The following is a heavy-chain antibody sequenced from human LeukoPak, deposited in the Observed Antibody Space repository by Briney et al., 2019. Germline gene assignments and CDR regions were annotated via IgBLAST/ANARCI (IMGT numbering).Heavy chain of an antibody. D-gene: IGHD5-18*01. V-gene: IGHV4-59*12. CDR3: ARDRPRLRGYSYGYYYYMDV. J-gene: IGHJ6*03. CDR1: GGSISSFY. Sequence: SETLSLTCTVSGGSISSFYWSWIRQPPGKGLEWIGYIYHSGSTKYNPSLMSRVTISVDTSKNQFSLKLSSVTAADTAVYYCARDRPRLRGYSYGYYYYMDVWGKGTTVTVSS. CDR2: IYHSGST.